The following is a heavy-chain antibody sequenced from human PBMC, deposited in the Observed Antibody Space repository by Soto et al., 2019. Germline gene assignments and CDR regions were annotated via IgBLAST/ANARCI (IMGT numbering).Heavy chain of an antibody. V-gene: IGHV4-30-2*01. CDR3: ASGDGFGSGWFDP. J-gene: IGHJ5*02. CDR2: IYHSGST. D-gene: IGHD3-10*01. Sequence: QLQLQESGSGLVKPSQTLSLTCAVSGGSISSGGYSWSWIRQPPGKGLEWIGYIYHSGSTYYNPSLKSRGTISVDRSKNQFSLKLSSVTAADTAVYYCASGDGFGSGWFDPWGQGTLVTVSS. CDR1: GGSISSGGYS.